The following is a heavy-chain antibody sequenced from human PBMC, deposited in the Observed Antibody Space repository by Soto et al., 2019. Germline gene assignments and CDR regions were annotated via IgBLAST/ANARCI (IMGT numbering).Heavy chain of an antibody. D-gene: IGHD3-10*01. CDR2: ISAYNGNT. V-gene: IGHV1-18*04. J-gene: IGHJ6*02. CDR1: GYTFTSYG. CDR3: ARVGERYYYGSGSYYTYYYYGMDV. Sequence: GASVKVSCKASGYTFTSYGISWVRQAPGQGLEWMGWISAYNGNTNYAQKLQGRVTMTTDTSTSTAYMELRSLRSDDTAVYYCARVGERYYYGSGSYYTYYYYGMDVWGQGTTVTVS.